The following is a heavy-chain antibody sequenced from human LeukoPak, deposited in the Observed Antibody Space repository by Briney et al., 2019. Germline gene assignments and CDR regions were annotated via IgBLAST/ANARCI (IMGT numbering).Heavy chain of an antibody. Sequence: GGSLRLSCAASGFTFSSYGLHWVRQAPGKGLEWVAVIWYDGSNKYYADSVKGRFTISRDNSKNTLYLQMNSLRAEDTAVYYCAKQAVAGSVDYWGQGTLVTVSS. CDR1: GFTFSSYG. V-gene: IGHV3-33*06. J-gene: IGHJ4*02. CDR2: IWYDGSNK. D-gene: IGHD6-19*01. CDR3: AKQAVAGSVDY.